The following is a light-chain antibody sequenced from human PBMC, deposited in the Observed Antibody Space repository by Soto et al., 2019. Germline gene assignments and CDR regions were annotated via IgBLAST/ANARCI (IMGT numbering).Light chain of an antibody. Sequence: VMTQYQLGLAVTPGEPSSISCRSSPRLLYNNTYNYLDWYVQTPGQSPQXLIYFGSNRAPGVPDRFSGSGSGTDFTLKINRVEAEDVGTYYCMQALQSLTFGQGTRLEIK. CDR3: MQALQSLT. V-gene: IGKV2-28*01. CDR1: PRLLYNNTYNY. CDR2: FGS. J-gene: IGKJ5*01.